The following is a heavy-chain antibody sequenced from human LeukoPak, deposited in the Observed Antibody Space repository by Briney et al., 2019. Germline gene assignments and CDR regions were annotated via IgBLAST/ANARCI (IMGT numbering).Heavy chain of an antibody. CDR3: ARHPLGYYDSSGYPKANWFDP. J-gene: IGHJ5*02. Sequence: GESLKISCKGSGYSFSSYWIGWVREMGGKGLEWMGIIYPGDSDTRYSPSIQGQVTTSADKSSSTAYLQWSSLTASDTAMYYCARHPLGYYDSSGYPKANWFDPWGPGTLVTVSS. D-gene: IGHD3-22*01. CDR2: IYPGDSDT. CDR1: GYSFSSYW. V-gene: IGHV5-51*01.